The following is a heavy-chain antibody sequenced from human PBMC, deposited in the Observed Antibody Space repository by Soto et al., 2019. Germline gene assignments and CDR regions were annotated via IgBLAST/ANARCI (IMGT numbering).Heavy chain of an antibody. CDR2: ISHDGTNK. J-gene: IGHJ4*02. V-gene: IGHV3-30*04. Sequence: GGSLRLSCAASGFTFSSYAMHWVRQAPGKGLEWVAAISHDGTNKNYGDSVKGRFTISRDNSKKTLYLQMNSPRPEDTALYYCAKDEYYYSRSGYYIFDSWGQGTLVTVSS. D-gene: IGHD3-22*01. CDR1: GFTFSSYA. CDR3: AKDEYYYSRSGYYIFDS.